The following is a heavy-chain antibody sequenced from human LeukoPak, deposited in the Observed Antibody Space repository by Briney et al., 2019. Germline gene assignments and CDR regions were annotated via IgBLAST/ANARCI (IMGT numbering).Heavy chain of an antibody. CDR1: GFTFSSYA. V-gene: IGHV3-23*01. J-gene: IGHJ4*02. Sequence: GGSLRLSCAASGFTFSSYAMNWVRQAPGKGLEWVSGISGSGGGTYYADSVEGRFTISRDNSNNTLYLQMNSLRAEDTAVYYCAKSIGVVNNLDYWGQGTLVTVSS. D-gene: IGHD3-16*01. CDR3: AKSIGVVNNLDY. CDR2: ISGSGGGT.